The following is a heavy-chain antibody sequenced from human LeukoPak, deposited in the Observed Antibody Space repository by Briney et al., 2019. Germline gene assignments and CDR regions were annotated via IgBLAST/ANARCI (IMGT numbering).Heavy chain of an antibody. CDR3: ARHPELYFFDY. Sequence: SETLSLTCTVSGTSISSYYWSWIRQPPGKGLEWIGYTSYSGSTNYNPSLKSRVTISADTSKNQVSLTLSSVTAADTAVYYCARHPELYFFDYWGQGTLVTVSS. D-gene: IGHD3-10*01. CDR2: TSYSGST. V-gene: IGHV4-59*08. J-gene: IGHJ4*02. CDR1: GTSISSYY.